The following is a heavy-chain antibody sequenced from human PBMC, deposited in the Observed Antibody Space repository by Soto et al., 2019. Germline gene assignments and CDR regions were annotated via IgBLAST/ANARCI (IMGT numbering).Heavy chain of an antibody. D-gene: IGHD3-3*01. J-gene: IGHJ6*02. V-gene: IGHV1-69*13. Sequence: SVKVSCKASGGTFSSYAISWVRQAPGQGLEWMGGIIPIFGTANYAQKFQGRVTITADESTSTAYMELSSLRSEDTAVYYCARALPRQLRPRGYYYYYYGMDVWGQGTTVTVSS. CDR2: IIPIFGTA. CDR3: ARALPRQLRPRGYYYYYYGMDV. CDR1: GGTFSSYA.